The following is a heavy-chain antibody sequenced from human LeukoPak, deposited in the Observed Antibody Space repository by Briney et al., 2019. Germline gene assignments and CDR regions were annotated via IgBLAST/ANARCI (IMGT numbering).Heavy chain of an antibody. V-gene: IGHV3-23*01. CDR3: AKSQGGYYY. D-gene: IGHD1-26*01. J-gene: IGHJ4*02. CDR1: GFTFSSYA. Sequence: GGSLRLSCAASGFTFSSYALGWVRQAPGRGLEWVSAISGSGGSTYYADSVKGRFTISRDNSKNTLYLQMNSLRAEDTAVYYCAKSQGGYYYWGQGTLVTVSS. CDR2: ISGSGGST.